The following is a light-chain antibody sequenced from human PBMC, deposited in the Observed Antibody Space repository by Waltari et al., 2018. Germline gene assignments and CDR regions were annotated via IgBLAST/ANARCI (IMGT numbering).Light chain of an antibody. V-gene: IGKV1-39*01. CDR1: QSISSY. J-gene: IGKJ1*01. Sequence: DIQMTQSPSSLSASVRDRVVITCRASQSISSYLNWYQQKPGKAPKLLMYAASSLQSGVPSRFSGSGSGTDFTLTISSLQSEDFATYYCQQSYSTPWTFGQGTKVAIK. CDR2: AAS. CDR3: QQSYSTPWT.